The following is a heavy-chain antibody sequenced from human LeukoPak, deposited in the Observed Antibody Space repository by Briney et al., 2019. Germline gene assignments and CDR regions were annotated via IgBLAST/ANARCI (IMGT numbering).Heavy chain of an antibody. CDR2: IYTSGST. J-gene: IGHJ5*02. CDR3: ARAVGSSESNWFDP. Sequence: SETLSLTCTVSGGSISSGSYYWSWIRQPAGKGLEWIGRIYTSGSTNYNPSLKSRVAMSVGRSKNQFSLKLSSVTAADTAVYYCARAVGSSESNWFDPWGQGALVTVSS. V-gene: IGHV4-61*02. D-gene: IGHD1-26*01. CDR1: GGSISSGSYY.